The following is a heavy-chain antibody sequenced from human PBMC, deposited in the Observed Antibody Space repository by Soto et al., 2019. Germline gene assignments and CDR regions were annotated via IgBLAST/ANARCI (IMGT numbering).Heavy chain of an antibody. CDR1: ADSSTISNSY. J-gene: IGHJ4*02. V-gene: IGHV4-39*01. CDR3: ARHRIEVVWRGFDY. CDR2: SSYNGGT. Sequence: ETLSLTCTVSADSSTISNSYWGWLRQPPGKGLQWIGSSSYNGGTFYNPSLKGRVAISVDTSKKQSSLQVTSVTAADTAMYFCARHRIEVVWRGFDYWGQGTLVTVSS. D-gene: IGHD1-1*01.